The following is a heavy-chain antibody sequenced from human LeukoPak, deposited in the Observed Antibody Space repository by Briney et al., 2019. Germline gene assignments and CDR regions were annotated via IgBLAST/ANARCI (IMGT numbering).Heavy chain of an antibody. CDR2: IRYDGSNK. Sequence: GGSLRLSCAASGFTFSSYGMHWVRQAPGKGLEWVAFIRYDGSNKYYADSVKGRFTISRDNSKNTLYLQMNSLRAEDTAVYYCAKDGLAPVLEWSTVFDYWGQGTLVTVSS. CDR3: AKDGLAPVLEWSTVFDY. D-gene: IGHD3-3*01. J-gene: IGHJ4*02. CDR1: GFTFSSYG. V-gene: IGHV3-30*02.